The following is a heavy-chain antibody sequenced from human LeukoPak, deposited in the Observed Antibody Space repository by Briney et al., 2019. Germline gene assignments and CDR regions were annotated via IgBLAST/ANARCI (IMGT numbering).Heavy chain of an antibody. CDR2: MYHSGST. CDR1: GGSISSYY. Sequence: SETLSLTCTGSGGSISSYYWSWIRQPPGKGLEWIGYMYHSGSTNYNPSLKRRVTISVDTSKNQFSLKLSSVTAADTAMYYCAREDDYSNYLFAVWGQGTLVTVSS. D-gene: IGHD4-11*01. CDR3: AREDDYSNYLFAV. V-gene: IGHV4-59*01. J-gene: IGHJ4*02.